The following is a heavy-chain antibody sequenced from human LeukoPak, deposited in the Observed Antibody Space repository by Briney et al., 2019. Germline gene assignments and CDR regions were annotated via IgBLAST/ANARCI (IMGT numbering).Heavy chain of an antibody. CDR2: IRYDGSNK. V-gene: IGHV3-30*02. CDR1: GFTFSSYG. CDR3: AKDQNGQLGYFDY. J-gene: IGHJ4*02. D-gene: IGHD6-13*01. Sequence: GGSLRLSCAASGFTFSSYGMHWVRQAPGKGLEWVAFIRYDGSNKYYADSVKGRFTISRDNSKNTLYLQMNSLRAEDTAVYYCAKDQNGQLGYFDYWGQGTLVTVSS.